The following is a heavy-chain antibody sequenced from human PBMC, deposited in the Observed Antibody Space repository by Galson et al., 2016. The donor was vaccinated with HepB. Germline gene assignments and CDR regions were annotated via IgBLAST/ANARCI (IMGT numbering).Heavy chain of an antibody. Sequence: SGYTFTSYYMHWVRQAPGQGLEWMGIINPDIDNTNYAQKFQGRVAMTRDTSTSTVYMRLSSLRSEDTAVYYCARQSSGWYGRSLDYWGQGTMVTVSS. J-gene: IGHJ3*01. CDR3: ARQSSGWYGRSLDY. D-gene: IGHD6-19*01. CDR1: GYTFTSYY. V-gene: IGHV1-46*01. CDR2: INPDIDNT.